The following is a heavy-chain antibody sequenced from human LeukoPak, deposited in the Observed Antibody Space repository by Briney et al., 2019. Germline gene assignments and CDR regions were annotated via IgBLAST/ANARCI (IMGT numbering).Heavy chain of an antibody. D-gene: IGHD3-10*01. CDR3: ARIYYGSGSPDGY. CDR1: GYTFSGYY. Sequence: ASVKVSCKASGYTFSGYYMHWVRQAPGQGLEWMGWINPNSGGTKYAQKFQGRVTMTRDTSISTAYMELSRLRSDDTAVYYCARIYYGSGSPDGYWGQGTLVTVSS. J-gene: IGHJ4*02. V-gene: IGHV1-2*02. CDR2: INPNSGGT.